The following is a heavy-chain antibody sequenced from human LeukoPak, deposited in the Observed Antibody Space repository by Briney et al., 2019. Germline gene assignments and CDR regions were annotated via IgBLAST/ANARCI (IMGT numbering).Heavy chain of an antibody. D-gene: IGHD3-16*01. CDR2: IKSKTDGGTT. CDR1: GFTFSNAW. V-gene: IGHV3-15*01. J-gene: IGHJ4*02. Sequence: GGSLRLSCAASGFTFSNAWMSWVRQAPGRGLEWVGRIKSKTDGGTTDYAAPVKGRFTISRDDSKNTLYLQMNSLKTEDTAVYYCTTDLFYDYDGYYFDYWGQGTLVTVSS. CDR3: TTDLFYDYDGYYFDY.